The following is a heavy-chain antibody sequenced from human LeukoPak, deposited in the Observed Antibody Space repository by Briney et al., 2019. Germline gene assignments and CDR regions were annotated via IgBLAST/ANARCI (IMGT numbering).Heavy chain of an antibody. CDR2: ISNDGSNK. CDR1: GFTFSSYA. V-gene: IGHV3-30-3*01. Sequence: HSGGSLRLSCAASGFTFSSYAMHWVRQAPGKGLEWVAVISNDGSNKYYADSVKGRFTISRDNSKNTLYLQMNSLRVEDTAVYYCASQYSGYVYGDYWGQGTLVTVSS. CDR3: ASQYSGYVYGDY. D-gene: IGHD5-12*01. J-gene: IGHJ4*02.